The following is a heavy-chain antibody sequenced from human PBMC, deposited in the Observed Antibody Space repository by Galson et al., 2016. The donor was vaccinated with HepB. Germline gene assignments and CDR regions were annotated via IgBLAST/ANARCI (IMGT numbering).Heavy chain of an antibody. D-gene: IGHD6-19*01. V-gene: IGHV1-18*04. CDR3: ARDLVDSSGWVDY. CDR2: IDTKNGNT. Sequence: SVKVSCKASGYIFINHAFSWVRQAPGQSLEWMGWIDTKNGNTVYARKLQGRVTMTTDTSTNTAYMELTSLRSDDTAVYYCARDLVDSSGWVDYWGQGTLVTVSS. CDR1: GYIFINHA. J-gene: IGHJ4*02.